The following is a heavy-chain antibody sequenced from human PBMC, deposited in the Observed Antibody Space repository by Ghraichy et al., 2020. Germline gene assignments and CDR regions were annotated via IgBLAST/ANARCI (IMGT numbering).Heavy chain of an antibody. CDR1: GYTFTVYY. Sequence: VKVSCKASGYTFTVYYIHWVRQAPGQGLEWMGHIDPNSGGTNYAQKFHGRVTMTRDTSISTAYMELSSLRSDDTAVYYCTRSYYGGNSWYFDIWGRGTLVTVSS. J-gene: IGHJ2*01. CDR2: IDPNSGGT. V-gene: IGHV1-2*06. CDR3: TRSYYGGNSWYFDI. D-gene: IGHD4-23*01.